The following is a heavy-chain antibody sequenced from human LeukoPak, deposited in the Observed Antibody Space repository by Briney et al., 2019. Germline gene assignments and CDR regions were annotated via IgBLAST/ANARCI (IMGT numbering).Heavy chain of an antibody. V-gene: IGHV1-18*01. D-gene: IGHD2-21*02. CDR1: GYTFTSYG. Sequence: GASVKVSCKASGYTFTSYGISWVRQAPGQGLEWMGWISAYNGNTNYAQKPQGRVTMTTDTSTSTAYMELRSLRSDDTAVYYCARVEGRVVGPYCGGDCYSNYWGQGTLVTVSS. CDR2: ISAYNGNT. J-gene: IGHJ4*02. CDR3: ARVEGRVVGPYCGGDCYSNY.